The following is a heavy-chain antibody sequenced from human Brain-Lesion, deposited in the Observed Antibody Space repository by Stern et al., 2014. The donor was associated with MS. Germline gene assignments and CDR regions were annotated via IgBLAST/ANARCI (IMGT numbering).Heavy chain of an antibody. CDR3: AKDRRGGYNYLYGMDV. Sequence: AHLVESGGGVVQPGRSLRLSCTASGFTFRSYGMHWVRQAPGKGLEWVSVTSYDGSNKQYADSVKGRFTISRDNSKNTLYLHLNSLRPEDTAVYHCAKDRRGGYNYLYGMDVWGQGTTVTVSS. V-gene: IGHV3-30*18. D-gene: IGHD5-18*01. J-gene: IGHJ6*02. CDR1: GFTFRSYG. CDR2: TSYDGSNK.